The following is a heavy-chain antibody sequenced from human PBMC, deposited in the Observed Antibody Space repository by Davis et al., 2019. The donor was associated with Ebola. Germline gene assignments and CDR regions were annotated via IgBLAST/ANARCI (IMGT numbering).Heavy chain of an antibody. CDR1: GFRFSGAA. CDR2: IRGKTKDYAT. V-gene: IGHV3-73*01. J-gene: IGHJ4*02. CDR3: TTLIDF. D-gene: IGHD3-22*01. Sequence: PGGSLRLSCVGSGFRFSGAAIHWVRQAPGKGLEWVGRIRGKTKDYATAYAESVKGRFTISREDGRSTAYLQMHSLKSEDAAVYYCTTLIDFWGQGTLVTVSS.